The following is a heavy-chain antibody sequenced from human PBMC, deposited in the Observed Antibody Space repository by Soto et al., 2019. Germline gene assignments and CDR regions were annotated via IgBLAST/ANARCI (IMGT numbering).Heavy chain of an antibody. CDR1: GFTFTSSA. CDR2: IVVGSDNT. J-gene: IGHJ6*02. D-gene: IGHD1-7*01. Sequence: SVKVYCKTSGFTFTSSAIQWVRQARGQRLEWIGWIVVGSDNTNYAQKFQERVTITRDLSTNTIYMDLSGLRSEDTAVYYCAASPSLSQNYSHAATDVWG. CDR3: AASPSLSQNYSHAATDV. V-gene: IGHV1-58*02.